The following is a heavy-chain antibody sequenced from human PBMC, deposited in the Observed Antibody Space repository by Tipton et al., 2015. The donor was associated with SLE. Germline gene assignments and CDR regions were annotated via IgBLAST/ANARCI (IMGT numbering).Heavy chain of an antibody. CDR3: AKDKGVKYFDY. J-gene: IGHJ4*02. CDR2: VWYDGSNK. CDR1: GFTFNNYG. V-gene: IGHV3-33*06. D-gene: IGHD3-10*01. Sequence: SGFTFNNYGMHWVRQAPGKGLQWVAVVWYDGSNKDYADSVRGRFTISRDNSKNTLYLQMNSLRSEDTAVYYCAKDKGVKYFDYWGQGTLVTVSS.